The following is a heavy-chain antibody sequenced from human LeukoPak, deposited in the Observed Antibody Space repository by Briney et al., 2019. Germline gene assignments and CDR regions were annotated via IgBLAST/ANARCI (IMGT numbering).Heavy chain of an antibody. CDR3: AKAKQWLVPGNWFDP. V-gene: IGHV3-21*04. CDR2: ITSSSSYT. J-gene: IGHJ5*02. D-gene: IGHD6-19*01. CDR1: GITFSNYN. Sequence: PGGSLRLSCAAPGITFSNYNMNWVRQAPGKGLEWISAITSSSSYTFYADSVKGRFTISRDNSKNTLYLQMNSLRAEDTAVYYCAKAKQWLVPGNWFDPWGQGTLVTVSS.